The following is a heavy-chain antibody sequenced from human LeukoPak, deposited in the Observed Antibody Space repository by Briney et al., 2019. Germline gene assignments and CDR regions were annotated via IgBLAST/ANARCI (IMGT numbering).Heavy chain of an antibody. CDR1: TPTFTSFG. CDR3: ARNHFQKDDY. V-gene: IGHV1-18*01. CDR2: ISAYNGNT. D-gene: IGHD3-3*02. J-gene: IGHJ4*02. Sequence: SVKVSCQVSTPTFTSFGISWLRQAPGHVLEWLGWISAYNGNTNYAQKLQGRVTMTTDTSTSTAYMELRSLRSDDTAVYYCARNHFQKDDYWGQGTLVTVSS.